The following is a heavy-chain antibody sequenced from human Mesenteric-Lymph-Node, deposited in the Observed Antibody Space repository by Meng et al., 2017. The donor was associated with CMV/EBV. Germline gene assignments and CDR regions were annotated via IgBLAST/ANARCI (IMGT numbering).Heavy chain of an antibody. V-gene: IGHV3-23*01. CDR3: AKGLLGSGDSSSSDY. J-gene: IGHJ4*02. CDR1: GFTFSNYA. Sequence: GGSLRLSCTPSGFTFSNYAMNWVRQAPGKGLEWVSAISGSGSGTYYADSVKGRFTISRDNSKNSLYLQMHSLRAEDTALYYCAKGLLGSGDSSSSDYWGQGTLVTVSS. D-gene: IGHD3-10*01. CDR2: ISGSGSGT.